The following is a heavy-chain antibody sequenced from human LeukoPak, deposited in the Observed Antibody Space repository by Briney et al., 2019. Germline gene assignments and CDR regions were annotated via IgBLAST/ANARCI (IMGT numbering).Heavy chain of an antibody. CDR2: VSPSDSDT. J-gene: IGHJ4*02. V-gene: IGHV5-51*01. CDR3: ARHRSDSSPSPIDY. CDR1: GYSFSNYY. D-gene: IGHD6-6*01. Sequence: GESLKISCKGSGYSFSNYYIGWVRQMPGKGLEWMAIVSPSDSDTRYCPSFRGQVTISADKSISTVYLQWSSLEASDTAMYYCARHRSDSSPSPIDYWGQGTLVTVSS.